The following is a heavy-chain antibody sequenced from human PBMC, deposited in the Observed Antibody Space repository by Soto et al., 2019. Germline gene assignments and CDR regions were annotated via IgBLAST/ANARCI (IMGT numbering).Heavy chain of an antibody. J-gene: IGHJ4*02. CDR1: GFTFTRYW. D-gene: IGHD3-9*01. V-gene: IGHV3-7*03. Sequence: GGSLRLSCAASGFTFTRYWMSWVRQAPGKGLEWVANIKQDGSEKYYVDSVKGRFTISRDNAKNSLYLQMNSLRVEDTAVYYCARSPYFFRGPLDYWGQGTLVTVSS. CDR3: ARSPYFFRGPLDY. CDR2: IKQDGSEK.